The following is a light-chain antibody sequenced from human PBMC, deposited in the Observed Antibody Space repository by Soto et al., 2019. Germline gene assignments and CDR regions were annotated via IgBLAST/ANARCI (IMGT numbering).Light chain of an antibody. CDR1: SSDVGGYNY. CDR2: EVT. CDR3: SSYAGSNNLV. Sequence: QSALTQPPSASGSPGQSVTISCTGTSSDVGGYNYVSWYQQHPGKAPKLVIHEVTKRTSGVPDRFSGSKSGNTASLTVSGLQAEDEADYYCSSYAGSNNLVFGGGTKLTVL. V-gene: IGLV2-8*01. J-gene: IGLJ2*01.